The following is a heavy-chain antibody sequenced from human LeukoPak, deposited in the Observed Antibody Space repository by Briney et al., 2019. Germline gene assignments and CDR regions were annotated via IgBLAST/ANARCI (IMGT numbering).Heavy chain of an antibody. Sequence: GGSLRLSCAASGFKFSSYGIHWVRQAPGRGLEWVAVISYDGTHRKSADSVKGRAFISRDNSRNTVILEMSSVRAEDTATYYCARDAPQANYLYYGYLDVWGQGTLVTVSS. CDR2: ISYDGTHR. D-gene: IGHD3-3*01. V-gene: IGHV3-30*03. J-gene: IGHJ4*02. CDR3: ARDAPQANYLYYGYLDV. CDR1: GFKFSSYG.